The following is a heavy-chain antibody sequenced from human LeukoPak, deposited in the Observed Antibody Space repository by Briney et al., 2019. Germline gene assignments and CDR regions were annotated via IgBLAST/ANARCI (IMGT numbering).Heavy chain of an antibody. J-gene: IGHJ4*02. Sequence: PGRSLRLSCAVSGLPFNTYGMHWVRQAPGKGLEGVAVIWYDGSKKYYSDSVKGRFTISRDNSKNILYLQMSSLSAEDTAVYYCATSSGGSDHDYFDCWGQRTLVTVSS. V-gene: IGHV3-33*01. CDR2: IWYDGSKK. CDR3: ATSSGGSDHDYFDC. D-gene: IGHD1-26*01. CDR1: GLPFNTYG.